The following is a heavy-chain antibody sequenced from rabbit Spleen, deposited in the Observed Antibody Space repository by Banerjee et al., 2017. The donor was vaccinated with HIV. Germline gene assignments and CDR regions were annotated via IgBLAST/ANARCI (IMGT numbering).Heavy chain of an antibody. Sequence: QSLEESGGDLVQPEGSLTLTCKGSGFDFSSDAMCWVRQAPGKGLEWIACIATGSSGFTYYASWAKGRFTCSKASSPTVTLQMTSLTAADTATYFCARDAGTSFSTYGMDLWGPGTLVTVS. CDR1: GFDFSSDA. CDR2: IATGSSGFT. V-gene: IGHV1S40*01. J-gene: IGHJ6*01. D-gene: IGHD8-1*01. CDR3: ARDAGTSFSTYGMDL.